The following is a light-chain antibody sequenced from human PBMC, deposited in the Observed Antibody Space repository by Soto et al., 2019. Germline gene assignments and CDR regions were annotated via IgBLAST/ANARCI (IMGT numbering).Light chain of an antibody. Sequence: QSVLAQPPSASGTPGQRVTISCSGSNTNIGRNDVTWYQQVPGTAPQCLIYINDQRPSGVPDRISGSRSGTSASLAISGLQSGDEAEYYCAAWDATRRARVFGGGTKLTVL. CDR3: AAWDATRRARV. J-gene: IGLJ2*01. CDR1: NTNIGRND. CDR2: IND. V-gene: IGLV1-44*01.